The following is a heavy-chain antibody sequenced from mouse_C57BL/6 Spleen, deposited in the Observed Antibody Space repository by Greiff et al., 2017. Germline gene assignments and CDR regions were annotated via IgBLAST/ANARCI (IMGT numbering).Heavy chain of an antibody. CDR2: IDPETGGT. CDR1: GYTFTDYE. V-gene: IGHV1-15*01. CDR3: TRCGYYGSSSWFAY. J-gene: IGHJ3*01. Sequence: VQLQQSGAELVRPGASVTLSCKASGYTFTDYEMHWVKQTPVHGLDWIGAIDPETGGTAYNQKFPGKAILTAAKSSRPAYLELRSLPSEDSASYDGTRCGYYGSSSWFAYWGQGTMVTVSA. D-gene: IGHD1-1*01.